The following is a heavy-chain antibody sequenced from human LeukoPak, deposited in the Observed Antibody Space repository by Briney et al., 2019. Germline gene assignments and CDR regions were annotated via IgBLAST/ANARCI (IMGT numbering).Heavy chain of an antibody. V-gene: IGHV4-61*02. Sequence: SQTLSLTCTVSGGSISSGSYYWSWIRQPAGKGLEWIGRIYTSGSTNYNPSLKSRVTISLGTSKNQFSLKLSSVTAADTAVYYCARGPYMTYWGQGTLVTVSS. CDR3: ARGPYMTY. CDR1: GGSISSGSYY. D-gene: IGHD2-21*01. CDR2: IYTSGST. J-gene: IGHJ4*02.